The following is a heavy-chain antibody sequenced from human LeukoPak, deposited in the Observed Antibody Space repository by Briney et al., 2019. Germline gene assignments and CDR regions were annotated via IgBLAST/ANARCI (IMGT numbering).Heavy chain of an antibody. CDR2: ISSGGSTI. CDR1: GFTFSPYS. V-gene: IGHV3-48*01. CDR3: ARDYYGDY. J-gene: IGHJ4*02. Sequence: PGGSLRLSCAASGFTFSPYSMSWVRQAPGKGLEWVSYISSGGSTIYYADSLKGRFTISRDNAKNSLYLQMNSLRAEDTAVYYCARDYYGDYWGQGTLVTVSS. D-gene: IGHD3-22*01.